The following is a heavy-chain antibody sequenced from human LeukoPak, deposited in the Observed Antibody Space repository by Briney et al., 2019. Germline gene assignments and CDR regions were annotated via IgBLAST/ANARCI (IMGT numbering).Heavy chain of an antibody. J-gene: IGHJ4*02. Sequence: SETLSLTCTVSGGSISSYYWSWIRQPPGKGLEWIGYIYYSGSTNYNPSLKSRVTISVDTSKNQFSLKLSSVTAADTAVYYCARAEYSSSSYYFDYWGQGTLVTVSS. CDR1: GGSISSYY. CDR2: IYYSGST. V-gene: IGHV4-59*01. CDR3: ARAEYSSSSYYFDY. D-gene: IGHD6-6*01.